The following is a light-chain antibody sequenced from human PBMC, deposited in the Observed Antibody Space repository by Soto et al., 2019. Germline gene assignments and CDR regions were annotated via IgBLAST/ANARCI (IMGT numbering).Light chain of an antibody. CDR3: RSYKWSSTPHVV. V-gene: IGLV2-18*02. Sequence: QSALTQPPSVGGSPGQSVTISCTGTTSDVGSYNRVSWYQQPPGTAPTLRMYDVSNRPSGVPDRFSGSKSGNTASLTISGIQAEDEAEYYCRSYKWSSTPHVVFGGGTKLTVL. CDR1: TSDVGSYNR. J-gene: IGLJ2*01. CDR2: DVS.